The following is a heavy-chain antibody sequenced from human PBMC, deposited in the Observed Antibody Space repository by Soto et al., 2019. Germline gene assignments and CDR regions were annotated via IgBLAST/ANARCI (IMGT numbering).Heavy chain of an antibody. CDR2: ISAYNGDT. Sequence: QVQVVQSGAEVKKPGASVKVSCKASGYTFTSYGISWVRQAPRQGLEWMGWISAYNGDTNYAHKFQGRVVMTIDTSTSPGYMELRSLRADDPALVYCARDTEAYYYGMDVWGQGTTVTVSS. V-gene: IGHV1-18*01. CDR1: GYTFTSYG. CDR3: ARDTEAYYYGMDV. J-gene: IGHJ6*02. D-gene: IGHD4-17*01.